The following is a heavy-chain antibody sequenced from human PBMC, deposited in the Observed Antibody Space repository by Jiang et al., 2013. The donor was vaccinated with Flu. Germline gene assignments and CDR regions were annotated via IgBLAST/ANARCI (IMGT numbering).Heavy chain of an antibody. Sequence: VQLLESGGGVVQPGRSLRLSCAASGFTFSSYGMHWVRQAPGKGLEWVAVIWLDGSDQYYADSVKGRFTISRDNSKSTLYLQMNSLRAEDTAVYYCARDFSLDFTGTYWFDPWAREPWSPSPQ. CDR3: ARDFSLDFTGTYWFDP. CDR1: GFTFSSYG. CDR2: IWLDGSDQ. V-gene: IGHV3-33*01. J-gene: IGHJ5*02. D-gene: IGHD1-14*01.